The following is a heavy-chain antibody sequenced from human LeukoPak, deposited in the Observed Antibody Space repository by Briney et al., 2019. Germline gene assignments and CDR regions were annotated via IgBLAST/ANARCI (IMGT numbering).Heavy chain of an antibody. V-gene: IGHV1-18*01. J-gene: IGHJ6*03. CDR3: ARSDSSGRYGGYYYYYMDV. Sequence: ASVKVSCKASGYTFTSYGFTWMRQAPGQGLEWMGWISAYNGNTNYAQELQGRVTMTTDTSTSTAYMELRSLRSDDTAVYYCARSDSSGRYGGYYYYYMDVWGKGTTVTVSS. D-gene: IGHD6-19*01. CDR1: GYTFTSYG. CDR2: ISAYNGNT.